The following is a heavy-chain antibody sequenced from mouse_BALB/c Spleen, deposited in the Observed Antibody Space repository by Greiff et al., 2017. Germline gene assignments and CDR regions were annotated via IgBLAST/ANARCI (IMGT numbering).Heavy chain of an antibody. CDR2: ISYSGST. J-gene: IGHJ4*01. D-gene: IGHD3-3*01. CDR3: ARLGQDYYAMDY. CDR1: GYSITSDYA. V-gene: IGHV3-2*02. Sequence: EVQLQQSGPGLVKPSQSLSLTCTVTGYSITSDYAWNWIRQFPGNKLVWMGYISYSGSTSYNPSLKSRISITRDTSKNQFFLQLNSVTTEDTATYYCARLGQDYYAMDYWGQGTSVTVSS.